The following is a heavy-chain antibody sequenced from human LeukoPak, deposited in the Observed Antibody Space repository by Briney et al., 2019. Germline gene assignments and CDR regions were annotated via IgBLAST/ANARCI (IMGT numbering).Heavy chain of an antibody. CDR3: ARIQRTITMIVDKKGAFDI. CDR2: ISAYNGNT. CDR1: GYTFTSYG. J-gene: IGHJ3*02. Sequence: GASVKVSCKASGYTFTSYGISWVRQAPGQGLEWMGWISAYNGNTNYAQKLQGRVTMTTDTSTSTAYMELRSLRSDDTAVYYCARIQRTITMIVDKKGAFDIWGQGTMVTVSS. D-gene: IGHD3-22*01. V-gene: IGHV1-18*01.